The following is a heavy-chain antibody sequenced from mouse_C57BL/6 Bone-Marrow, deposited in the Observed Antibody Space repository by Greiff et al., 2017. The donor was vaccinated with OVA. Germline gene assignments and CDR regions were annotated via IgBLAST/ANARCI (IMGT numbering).Heavy chain of an antibody. J-gene: IGHJ4*01. D-gene: IGHD2-2*01. CDR2: ISSGSSTI. V-gene: IGHV5-17*01. CDR1: GFTFSDYG. CDR3: AKGLVTTRGNYAMDD. Sequence: DVHLVESGGGLVKPGGSLKLSCAASGFTFSDYGMHWVRQAPGKGLEWVAYISSGSSTINYADTVKGRFTISRDNAKNTLFLQMTSLRSEDTAMYYCAKGLVTTRGNYAMDDWGQGTSVTVSS.